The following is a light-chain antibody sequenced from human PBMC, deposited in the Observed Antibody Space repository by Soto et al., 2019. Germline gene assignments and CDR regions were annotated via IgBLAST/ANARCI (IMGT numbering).Light chain of an antibody. CDR1: QSLLHSNGNKY. J-gene: IGKJ5*01. V-gene: IGKV2-28*01. CDR3: MQALQTPLT. Sequence: DIVMTQSPLSLPVTPGEPASISCRSSQSLLHSNGNKYVDWYLQKPGQSPQLLISLGSNRASGVPDRFSGSGSGSDFTLKISRVEAEDLGVYYCMQALQTPLTFGQGTRLDIK. CDR2: LGS.